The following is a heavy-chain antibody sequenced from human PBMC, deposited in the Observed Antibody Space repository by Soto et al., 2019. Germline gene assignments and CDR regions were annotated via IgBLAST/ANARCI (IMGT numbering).Heavy chain of an antibody. CDR3: AKDGEYSGNYYMDV. CDR1: GFTFDDYA. D-gene: IGHD5-12*01. V-gene: IGHV3-9*01. CDR2: ISWNSGSI. Sequence: GGSLRLSCAASGFTFDDYAMHWVRQAPGKGLEWVSGISWNSGSIGYADSVKGRFTISRDNAKNSLYLQMNSLRAEDTALYYCAKDGEYSGNYYMDVWGKGTTVTVSS. J-gene: IGHJ6*03.